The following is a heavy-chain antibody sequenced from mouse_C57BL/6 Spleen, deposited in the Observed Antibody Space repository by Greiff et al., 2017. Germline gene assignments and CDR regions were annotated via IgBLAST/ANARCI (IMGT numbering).Heavy chain of an antibody. D-gene: IGHD2-2*01. V-gene: IGHV1-82*01. Sequence: VQLQQSGPELVKPGASVKISCKASGYAFSSSWMNWVKQRPGKGLEWIGRIYPGDGGTNYNGKFKGKATLTADKSSSTAYMQLSSLTSVDSAVYFCARSGGYYGYVDVWGTGTTVTVSS. J-gene: IGHJ1*03. CDR1: GYAFSSSW. CDR3: ARSGGYYGYVDV. CDR2: IYPGDGGT.